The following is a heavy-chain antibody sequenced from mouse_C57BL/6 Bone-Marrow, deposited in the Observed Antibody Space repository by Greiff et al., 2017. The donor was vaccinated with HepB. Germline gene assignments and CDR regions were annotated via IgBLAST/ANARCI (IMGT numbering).Heavy chain of an antibody. D-gene: IGHD1-1*01. J-gene: IGHJ1*03. CDR2: IRLKSDNYAT. CDR1: GFTFSNYW. V-gene: IGHV6-3*01. Sequence: DVMLVESGGGLVQPGGSMKLSCVASGFTFSNYWMNWVRQSPEKGLEWVAQIRLKSDNYATHYAESVKGRFTISRDDSKSSVYLQMNNLRAEDTGIYYCTNYYYGGYFDVWGTGTTVTVSS. CDR3: TNYYYGGYFDV.